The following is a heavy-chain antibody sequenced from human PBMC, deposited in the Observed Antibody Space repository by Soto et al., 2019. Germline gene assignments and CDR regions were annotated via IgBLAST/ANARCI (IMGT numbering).Heavy chain of an antibody. J-gene: IGHJ6*02. D-gene: IGHD6-19*01. CDR2: IYYSGST. CDR3: ARAPESAIAVAGYYGMDV. Sequence: SETLSLTCTVSGGSISSGGYYWSWIRQHPGKGLEWIGYIYYSGSTYYNPSLKSRVTISVDTSKNQFSLKLSSVTAADTAVYYCARAPESAIAVAGYYGMDVWGQGTTVTVSS. V-gene: IGHV4-31*03. CDR1: GGSISSGGYY.